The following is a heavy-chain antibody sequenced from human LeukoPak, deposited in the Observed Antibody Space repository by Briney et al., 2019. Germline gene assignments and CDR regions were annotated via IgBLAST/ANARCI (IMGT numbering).Heavy chain of an antibody. CDR2: IYSGGST. Sequence: GGSLRLSCAASGFTVSSNYMSWVRQAPGKGLEWVSVIYSGGSTYYADSVKGRFTISRDNSKNTLYLQMNSLRAEDTAVYYCAKDQDYYDSSGYYLFDYWGQGTLVTVSS. CDR1: GFTVSSNY. J-gene: IGHJ4*02. V-gene: IGHV3-53*05. D-gene: IGHD3-22*01. CDR3: AKDQDYYDSSGYYLFDY.